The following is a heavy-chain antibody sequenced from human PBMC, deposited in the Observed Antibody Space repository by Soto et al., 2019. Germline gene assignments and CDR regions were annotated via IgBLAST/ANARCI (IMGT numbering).Heavy chain of an antibody. CDR3: ARLYGSTLWFDP. Sequence: QLQLQESGPGLVKPSETLSLTCTVSGGSMSSSSYCWGWIRQPPGKGLEWIGSMYYTGSTYYNPSLKSRVPISVDTSNNQFSLKLSSVTAADTAVYYCARLYGSTLWFDPWGQGTLVTVSS. J-gene: IGHJ5*02. CDR2: MYYTGST. CDR1: GGSMSSSSYC. V-gene: IGHV4-39*01. D-gene: IGHD3-10*01.